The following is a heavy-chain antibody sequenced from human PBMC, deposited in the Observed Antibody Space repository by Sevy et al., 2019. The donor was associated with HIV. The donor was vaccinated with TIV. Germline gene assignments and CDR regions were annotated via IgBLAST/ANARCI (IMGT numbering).Heavy chain of an antibody. Sequence: GGSLRLSCAVSGFTFNIYSMSWVLQSPGKGLEWVSTMSFGCGKINYADSVKGRFIISRDDSKNTLYLQMNSLRAEDTAVYFCAREGCTRPHDYWGQGTLVTVSS. J-gene: IGHJ4*02. CDR3: AREGCTRPHDY. D-gene: IGHD2-8*01. V-gene: IGHV3-23*01. CDR1: GFTFNIYS. CDR2: MSFGCGKI.